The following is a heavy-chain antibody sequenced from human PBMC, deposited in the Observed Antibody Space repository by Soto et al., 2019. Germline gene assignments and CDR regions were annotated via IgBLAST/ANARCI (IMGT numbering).Heavy chain of an antibody. D-gene: IGHD3-3*01. J-gene: IGHJ4*02. Sequence: GGSLRLSCAASGFTFSSYAMSWVRQAPGKGLEWVSAISGSGGSTYYADSVKGRFTISRDNSKNTLYLQMNSLRAEDTAVYYCAKDGVVLRFLEWLRMSLDYWGQGTLVTVSS. CDR2: ISGSGGST. CDR1: GFTFSSYA. V-gene: IGHV3-23*01. CDR3: AKDGVVLRFLEWLRMSLDY.